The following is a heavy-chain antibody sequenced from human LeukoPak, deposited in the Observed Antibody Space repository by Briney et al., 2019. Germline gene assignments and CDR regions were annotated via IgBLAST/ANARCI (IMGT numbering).Heavy chain of an antibody. CDR2: IIPIFGTA. CDR1: GGTFSSYA. CDR3: ARDGRSGVVAAKVNWSDP. V-gene: IGHV1-69*13. Sequence: ASVKVSCKASGGTFSSYAISWVRQAPGQGLEWMGGIIPIFGTANYAQKFQGRVTITADESTSTAYMELSSLRSEDTAVYYCARDGRSGVVAAKVNWSDPWGQGTLVTVSS. D-gene: IGHD2-15*01. J-gene: IGHJ5*02.